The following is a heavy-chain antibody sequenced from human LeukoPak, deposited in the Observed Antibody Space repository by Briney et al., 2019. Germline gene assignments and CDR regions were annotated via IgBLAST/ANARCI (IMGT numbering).Heavy chain of an antibody. V-gene: IGHV3-23*01. CDR1: GFTFSSYG. CDR3: AKGSVSSGYLDFLY. CDR2: IIGSGGST. Sequence: GGTLRLSCAASGFTFSSYGMHWVRQPPGKGLEWVSAIIGSGGSTYYAASVKGRSTISRDNSKNTLYLQMNSLRAEDTAVYYYAKGSVSSGYLDFLYWGQGALVTVSS. D-gene: IGHD3-22*01. J-gene: IGHJ4*02.